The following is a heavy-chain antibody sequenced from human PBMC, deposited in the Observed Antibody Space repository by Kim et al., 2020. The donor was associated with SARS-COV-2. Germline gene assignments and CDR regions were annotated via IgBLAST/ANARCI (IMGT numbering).Heavy chain of an antibody. Sequence: GGSLRLSCAGSGFTFTSYEVNWVRQAPGKGLEWISYVSSSARTIYYADSVKGRFSISRDNAKSSVYLQMNNVRAEYTAVYYCATGEFFFDDWGQGTSVTVSS. J-gene: IGHJ4*02. V-gene: IGHV3-48*03. CDR1: GFTFTSYE. CDR2: VSSSARTI. CDR3: ATGEFFFDD.